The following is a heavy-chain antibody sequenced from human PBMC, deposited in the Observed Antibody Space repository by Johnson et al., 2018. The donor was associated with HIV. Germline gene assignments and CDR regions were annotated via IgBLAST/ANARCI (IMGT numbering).Heavy chain of an antibody. CDR1: GFTFSSYW. D-gene: IGHD5-18*01. J-gene: IGHJ3*02. CDR2: INSDGSNT. CDR3: AKIGDTAMVTGAFDI. V-gene: IGHV3-74*02. Sequence: VQLVESGGGLVQPGGSLRLSCAASGFTFSSYWMHWVRQAPGKGLICVSRINSDGSNTTYADSVKGRFTISRDNAKNTLYLQMNSLRTEDTAVYYCAKIGDTAMVTGAFDIWGQGTMVTVSS.